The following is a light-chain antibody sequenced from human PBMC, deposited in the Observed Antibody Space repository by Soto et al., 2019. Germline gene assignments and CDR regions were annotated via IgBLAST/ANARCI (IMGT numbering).Light chain of an antibody. CDR1: SSDVGRYNL. CDR3: CSYAQANSWV. CDR2: EGS. V-gene: IGLV2-23*01. Sequence: QSVLTQPASVSGSPGQSITISCTGTSSDVGRYNLVSWYQQHPAKAPKLMIYEGSQRPSGVSNRFSGSKSGNTASLTISGLQAEDEADYFCCSYAQANSWVFGGGTQLTVL. J-gene: IGLJ7*01.